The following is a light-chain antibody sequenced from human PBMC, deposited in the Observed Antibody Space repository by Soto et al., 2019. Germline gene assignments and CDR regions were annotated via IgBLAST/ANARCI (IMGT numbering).Light chain of an antibody. V-gene: IGLV2-23*01. Sequence: SVLTQPASVSGSPGQSITISCTGTSSEVGSYNLVSWYQQHPGKAPKLMIYEGSKRPSGVSNRFSGSKSDNTASLTISGLQAEDEADYYCCSYAGSSTYVFGPGTKVTVL. J-gene: IGLJ1*01. CDR3: CSYAGSSTYV. CDR1: SSEVGSYNL. CDR2: EGS.